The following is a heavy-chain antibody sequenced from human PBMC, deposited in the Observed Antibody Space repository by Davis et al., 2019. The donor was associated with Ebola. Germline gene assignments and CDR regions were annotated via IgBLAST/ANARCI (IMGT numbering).Heavy chain of an antibody. CDR3: ARMSYGELVGDY. CDR1: GFTFSGSA. CDR2: IRSKANSYAT. V-gene: IGHV3-73*01. J-gene: IGHJ4*02. D-gene: IGHD4-17*01. Sequence: GESLKISCAASGFTFSGSAMHWVRQASGKGLEWVGRIRSKANSYATAYAASVKGRFTISRDDSKNTAYLQMNSLRAEDTAVYYCARMSYGELVGDYWGQGTLVTVSS.